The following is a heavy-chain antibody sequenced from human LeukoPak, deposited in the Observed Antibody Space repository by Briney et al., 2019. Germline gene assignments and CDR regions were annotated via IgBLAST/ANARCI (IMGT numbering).Heavy chain of an antibody. J-gene: IGHJ4*02. V-gene: IGHV3-30*02. CDR2: IWYGGSNK. CDR3: AKEESAAAGTGLLDY. CDR1: GFTFSSYG. Sequence: PGGSLRLSCAASGFTFSSYGMHWVRQAPGKGLEGVAVIWYGGSNKYYADSVKGRFTISRDNSKNTLYLQMNSLRAEDTAVYYCAKEESAAAGTGLLDYWGQGTLVTVSS. D-gene: IGHD6-13*01.